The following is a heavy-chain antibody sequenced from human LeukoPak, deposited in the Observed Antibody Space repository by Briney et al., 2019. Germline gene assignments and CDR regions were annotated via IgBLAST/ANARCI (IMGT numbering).Heavy chain of an antibody. CDR3: ARDGCSSTSCYVFDY. J-gene: IGHJ4*02. CDR2: IYTSGST. CDR1: GGSISSYY. Sequence: SETLSLTCTVSGGSISSYYWSWIRQPAGKGLEWIGRIYTSGSTNYNPSLKRRVTMSVEPSKNQFSLKLSSLTAAETAVYYCARDGCSSTSCYVFDYWGQGTLVTVSS. V-gene: IGHV4-4*07. D-gene: IGHD2-2*01.